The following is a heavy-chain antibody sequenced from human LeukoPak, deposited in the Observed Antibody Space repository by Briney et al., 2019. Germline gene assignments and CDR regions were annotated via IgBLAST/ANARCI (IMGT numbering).Heavy chain of an antibody. J-gene: IGHJ4*02. Sequence: GGSLRLSCAASGFTFSSYGMHWVRQAPGKGLEWVAVISYDGSNKYYADSVKGRFTISRDNSKNTLYLQMNSLRAEDTAVYYCAKDFWGFGGVGDYWGQGTLVTVSS. CDR1: GFTFSSYG. CDR2: ISYDGSNK. CDR3: AKDFWGFGGVGDY. D-gene: IGHD3-10*01. V-gene: IGHV3-30*18.